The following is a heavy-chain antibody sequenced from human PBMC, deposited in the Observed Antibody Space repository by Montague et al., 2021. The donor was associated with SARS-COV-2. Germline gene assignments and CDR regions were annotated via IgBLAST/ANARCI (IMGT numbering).Heavy chain of an antibody. CDR3: ARGPSDTYYYNGMDV. V-gene: IGHV2-70*11. CDR1: GFSLCTSGMC. CDR2: IDWDGDK. Sequence: PALVKPTQTLTLTCTFSGFSLCTSGMCMTWIRQPPGKALEWLARIDWDGDKYYNTSLKSRLTISKDTSKNLVVLTMTNMDPVDTATYYCARGPSDTYYYNGMDVWGRGTTVTVSS. J-gene: IGHJ6*02.